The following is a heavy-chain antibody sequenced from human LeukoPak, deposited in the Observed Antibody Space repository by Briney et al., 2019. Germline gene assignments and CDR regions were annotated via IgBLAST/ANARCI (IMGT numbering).Heavy chain of an antibody. CDR2: IYSGGST. J-gene: IGHJ6*02. Sequence: IYSGGSTHYADSVKGRFTISRDNSKNTLYLQMNSVRAEDTAVYYCARSVNFGNIYYYYYGMDVWGQGTTVTVSS. V-gene: IGHV3-53*01. CDR3: ARSVNFGNIYYYYYGMDV. D-gene: IGHD3-3*01.